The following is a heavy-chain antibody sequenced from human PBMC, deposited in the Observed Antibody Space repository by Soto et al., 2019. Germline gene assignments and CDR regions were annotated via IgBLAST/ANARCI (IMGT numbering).Heavy chain of an antibody. CDR2: INHSGST. CDR3: ARAWTTDDY. Sequence: SETLSLTCAVYGGSFSGYYWSWIRQPPGKGLEWIGEINHSGSTNYNPSLKSRVTISVDTSKNQFSLKLSSVTAAETVVYYCARAWTTDDYWGQGTLVTVSS. CDR1: GGSFSGYY. V-gene: IGHV4-34*01. D-gene: IGHD4-17*01. J-gene: IGHJ4*02.